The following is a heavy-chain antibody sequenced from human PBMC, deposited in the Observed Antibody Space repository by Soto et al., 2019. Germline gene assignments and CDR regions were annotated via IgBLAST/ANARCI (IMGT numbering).Heavy chain of an antibody. CDR3: TTVRREQLVGSLDY. D-gene: IGHD6-6*01. CDR1: GFTFSTYS. V-gene: IGHV3-21*01. CDR2: ISSGSSYI. J-gene: IGHJ4*02. Sequence: EVQLVESGGGLVKPGGSQRLSCAASGFTFSTYSMNWVRQAPGKGLEWVSSISSGSSYIFYADSVKGRFTISRDNAKSSLYLQMNSLRAEDTAVYYCTTVRREQLVGSLDYWGQGTLVTVSS.